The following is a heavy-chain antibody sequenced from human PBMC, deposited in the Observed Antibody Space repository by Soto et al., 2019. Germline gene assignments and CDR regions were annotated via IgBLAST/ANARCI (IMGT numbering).Heavy chain of an antibody. V-gene: IGHV3-11*01. CDR3: VRDSLRALCDS. D-gene: IGHD3-3*01. J-gene: IGHJ4*02. CDR2: ISGSGETI. CDR1: GFRFSDYY. Sequence: GGSLRLSCAASGFRFSDYYMTWIRQAPGKGLEWVSYISGSGETIYYSDSVKGRFTISRDNAKNSMYLQMNSLRAEDTAVYYCVRDSLRALCDSWGQGTLVTVSS.